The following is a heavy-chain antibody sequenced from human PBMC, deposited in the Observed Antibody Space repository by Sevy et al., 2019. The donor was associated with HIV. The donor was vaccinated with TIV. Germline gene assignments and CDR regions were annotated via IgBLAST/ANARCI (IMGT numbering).Heavy chain of an antibody. CDR1: GFTFSSYS. Sequence: GGSLRLSCAASGFTFSSYSMNWVRQAPGKGLEWVSYISSSSSTIYYADAVKGRFTISRDNAKKSLYLQMNSLRAEDTAVYYCAREGPPYYYDSDWYFDYWGQGTLVTVSS. V-gene: IGHV3-48*01. D-gene: IGHD3-22*01. CDR2: ISSSSSTI. J-gene: IGHJ4*02. CDR3: AREGPPYYYDSDWYFDY.